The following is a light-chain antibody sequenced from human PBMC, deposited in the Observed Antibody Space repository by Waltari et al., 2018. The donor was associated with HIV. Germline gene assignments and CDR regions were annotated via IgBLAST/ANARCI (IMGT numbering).Light chain of an antibody. CDR2: SNN. V-gene: IGLV1-44*01. CDR1: SSNIGTTS. J-gene: IGLJ3*02. Sequence: QSVLTQPPSASGTPGQRVTIPCSGSSSNIGTTSVNWYQQLPGTAPKLLIYSNNQRPSWVPDRFSGSKSGTSASLAISGLQSEDEADYFCAAWDDSLNGPVFGGGTKLTVL. CDR3: AAWDDSLNGPV.